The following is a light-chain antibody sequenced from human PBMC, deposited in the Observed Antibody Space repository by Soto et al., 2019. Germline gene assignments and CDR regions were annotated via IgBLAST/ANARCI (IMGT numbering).Light chain of an antibody. CDR3: SSYSSGTTPNV. CDR1: SSDVGGYNS. Sequence: QSALTQPASVSGSPGQSITISCTGTSSDVGGYNSVSWYQQYPGKAPKLIIYAVSNRPSGVSLRFSGSKSGNTASLTISGLHAEDEADYYCSSYSSGTTPNVFGPGTKLTVL. CDR2: AVS. J-gene: IGLJ1*01. V-gene: IGLV2-14*01.